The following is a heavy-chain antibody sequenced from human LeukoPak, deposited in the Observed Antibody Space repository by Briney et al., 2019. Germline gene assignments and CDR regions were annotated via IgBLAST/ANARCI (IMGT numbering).Heavy chain of an antibody. J-gene: IGHJ5*02. CDR1: GGSISGYS. Sequence: SETLSLTCTVSGGSISGYSWSWIRQSAAKGLEWIGRVYTSGNTNYNPSFKSRVTMSIDTSKKQFSLKLYSVTVADRAEYYCARDNPAGPWGQGTLVTVSS. CDR3: ARDNPAGP. V-gene: IGHV4-4*07. CDR2: VYTSGNT. D-gene: IGHD1-14*01.